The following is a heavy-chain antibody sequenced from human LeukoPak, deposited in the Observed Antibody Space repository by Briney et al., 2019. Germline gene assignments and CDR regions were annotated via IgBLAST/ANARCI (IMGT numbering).Heavy chain of an antibody. CDR2: ISSGSTMI. V-gene: IGHV3-48*04. Sequence: GGSLRLSCAASGFAFSVYSMNWVRQAPGKGLEWISYISSGSTMIYYADSVKGRFTISRDNAKNTLYLQMNSLRAEDTAVYYCARGGSYPFDYWGQGTLVTVSS. J-gene: IGHJ4*02. D-gene: IGHD1-26*01. CDR3: ARGGSYPFDY. CDR1: GFAFSVYS.